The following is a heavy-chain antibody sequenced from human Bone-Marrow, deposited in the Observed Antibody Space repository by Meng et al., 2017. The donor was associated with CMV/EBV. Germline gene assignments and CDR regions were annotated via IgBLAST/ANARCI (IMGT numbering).Heavy chain of an antibody. CDR3: ARDIEWNYAIGWFDP. J-gene: IGHJ5*02. CDR1: GGSISSYY. Sequence: GSLRLSCTVSGGSISSYYWSWIRQPPGKGLEWIGYIYYSGSTNYNPSLKSRVTISVDTSKNQFSLKLSSVTAADPAVYYFARDIEWNYAIGWFDPWGQGTLVTVSS. V-gene: IGHV4-59*01. CDR2: IYYSGST. D-gene: IGHD1-7*01.